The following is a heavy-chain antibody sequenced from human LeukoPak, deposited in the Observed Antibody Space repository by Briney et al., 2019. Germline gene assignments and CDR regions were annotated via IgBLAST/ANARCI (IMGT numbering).Heavy chain of an antibody. CDR2: INWDDQK. CDR1: GFSLTTSGVG. D-gene: IGHD3-22*01. V-gene: IGHV2-5*02. Sequence: SGPTLVKPTQTLTLTCTFSGFSLTTSGVGVGWIRQPPGKALEWLTLINWDDQKVYSPSLQSRLSITKDTSKNQVVLTMTNVDPVDTATYYCAHRRDSSGYQYRYWFAPWGQGTLVTVSS. CDR3: AHRRDSSGYQYRYWFAP. J-gene: IGHJ5*02.